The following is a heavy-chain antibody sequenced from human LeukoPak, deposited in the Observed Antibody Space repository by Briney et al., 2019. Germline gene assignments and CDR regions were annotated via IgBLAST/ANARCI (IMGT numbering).Heavy chain of an antibody. CDR2: INPNRGGT. CDR3: ARDLGTGYYGSGSYYTNAGYGMDV. J-gene: IGHJ6*02. V-gene: IGHV1-2*02. D-gene: IGHD3-10*01. CDR1: GYTFTSYG. Sequence: ASVKVSCKASGYTFTSYGISWVRQAPGQGLEWMGWINPNRGGTNYAQKFQGRVTMTRDTSISTAYMELSRLRSDDTAVYYCARDLGTGYYGSGSYYTNAGYGMDVWSQGTTVTVSS.